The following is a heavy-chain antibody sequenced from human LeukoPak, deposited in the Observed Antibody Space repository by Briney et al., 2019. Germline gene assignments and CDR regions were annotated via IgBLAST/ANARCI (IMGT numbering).Heavy chain of an antibody. CDR3: AKRGYGSGSYGGD. D-gene: IGHD3-10*01. Sequence: GGSLRLSCAASGFTFSSYAMSWVRQAPGKGLEWVSAISGSGGSTYYADSVKGRFAISRDNSKNTLYLQMNSLRAEDTAVYYCAKRGYGSGSYGGDWGQGTLVTVSS. CDR1: GFTFSSYA. CDR2: ISGSGGST. V-gene: IGHV3-23*01. J-gene: IGHJ4*02.